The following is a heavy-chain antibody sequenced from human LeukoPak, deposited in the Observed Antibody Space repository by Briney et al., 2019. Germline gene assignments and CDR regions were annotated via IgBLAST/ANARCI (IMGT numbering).Heavy chain of an antibody. D-gene: IGHD4-17*01. CDR1: GFTFSSYS. V-gene: IGHV3-23*01. CDR3: ARTTTVTTTLLYYYYYYMDV. Sequence: GGSLRLSCLASGFTFSSYSMSWVRQAPGKGLEWVSAISPDDSTAYYADSVKGRFTMSRDNSKNTLYLQMNSLRAEDTAVYYCARTTTVTTTLLYYYYYYMDVWGKGTTVTISS. J-gene: IGHJ6*03. CDR2: ISPDDSTA.